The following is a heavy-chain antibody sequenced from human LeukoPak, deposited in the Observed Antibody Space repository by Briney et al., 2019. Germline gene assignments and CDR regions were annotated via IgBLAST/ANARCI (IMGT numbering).Heavy chain of an antibody. V-gene: IGHV4-59*01. CDR2: IYYSGST. CDR3: ARATGTYWFDS. CDR1: GGSISSYY. Sequence: PSETLSLTCTVSGGSISSYYWSWIRQPPGKGLEWIGYIYYSGSTNYNPSLKSRVTISVDTSKNQFSLKLSSVTAADTAVYYCARATGTYWFDSWGQGTLVTVSS. J-gene: IGHJ5*01. D-gene: IGHD1-1*01.